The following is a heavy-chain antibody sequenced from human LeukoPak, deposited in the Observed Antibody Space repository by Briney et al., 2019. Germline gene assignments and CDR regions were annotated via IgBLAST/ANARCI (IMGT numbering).Heavy chain of an antibody. D-gene: IGHD3-22*01. Sequence: GESLKISCKGFGYSFTTYWIGWVRQMPGKGLEWMGIIYPGDSDTRYSPSSQGHVTISADKSISTAYLQWSSLKASDTAMYYCARPKPSSGYYLFDYWGQGTLVTVSS. CDR1: GYSFTTYW. CDR3: ARPKPSSGYYLFDY. V-gene: IGHV5-51*01. CDR2: IYPGDSDT. J-gene: IGHJ4*02.